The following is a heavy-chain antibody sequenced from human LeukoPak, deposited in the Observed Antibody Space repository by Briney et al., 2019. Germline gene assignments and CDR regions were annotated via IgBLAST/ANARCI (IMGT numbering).Heavy chain of an antibody. CDR1: GGSFSDYY. CDR3: GSRRTAMFGVIKGPIDY. J-gene: IGHJ4*02. Sequence: SETLSLTCAVYGGSFSDYYWNWIRQPPGKGLEWIGEINHSGSPNNNPSLKSRVSISFDTSKNQFSLKLTSVTAADTAVYYCGSRRTAMFGVIKGPIDYWGQGTLVTVSS. CDR2: INHSGSP. V-gene: IGHV4-34*01. D-gene: IGHD3-3*01.